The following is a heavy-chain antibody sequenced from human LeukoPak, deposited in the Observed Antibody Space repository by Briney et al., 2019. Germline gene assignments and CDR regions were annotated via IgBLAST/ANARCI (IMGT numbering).Heavy chain of an antibody. CDR1: GGSISSSSYY. V-gene: IGHV4-39*07. Sequence: SETLSLTCTVSGGSISSSSYYWGWIRQPPGKGLEWIGSIYYSGSTYYNPSLKSRVTISVDTSKNQFSLKLSSVTAADTAVYYCARGLWSGYYYIRNYYYYMDVWGKGTTVTVSS. CDR2: IYYSGST. CDR3: ARGLWSGYYYIRNYYYYMDV. J-gene: IGHJ6*03. D-gene: IGHD3-22*01.